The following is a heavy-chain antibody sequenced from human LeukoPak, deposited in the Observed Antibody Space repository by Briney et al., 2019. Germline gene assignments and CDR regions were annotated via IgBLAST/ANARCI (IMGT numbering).Heavy chain of an antibody. CDR1: GDSVSSNSAA. V-gene: IGHV6-1*01. D-gene: IGHD5-12*01. J-gene: IGHJ6*03. CDR3: ARAWDFRSGYDSAAHYYYYYYMDV. CDR2: TYYRSKWYN. Sequence: SQTLSLTCAISGDSVSSNSAAWNWIRQSPSRGLEWLGRTYYRSKWYNDYAVSVKSRITINPDTSKNQFSLQLNSVTPEDTAVYYCARAWDFRSGYDSAAHYYYYYYMDVWGKGTTVTISS.